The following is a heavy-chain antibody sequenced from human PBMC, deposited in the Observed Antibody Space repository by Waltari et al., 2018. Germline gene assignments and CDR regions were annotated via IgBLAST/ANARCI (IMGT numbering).Heavy chain of an antibody. D-gene: IGHD3-10*01. J-gene: IGHJ5*02. CDR1: GYTLTELS. CDR3: ATWVRLMVRWWFDP. V-gene: IGHV1-24*01. CDR2: FDPEDGET. Sequence: VKKPGASVKVSCKVSGYTLTELSMHWVRQAPGKGLEWMGGFDPEDGETIYAQKFQGRVTMTEDTSTDTAYMELSSLRSEDTAVYYCATWVRLMVRWWFDPWGQGTLVTVSS.